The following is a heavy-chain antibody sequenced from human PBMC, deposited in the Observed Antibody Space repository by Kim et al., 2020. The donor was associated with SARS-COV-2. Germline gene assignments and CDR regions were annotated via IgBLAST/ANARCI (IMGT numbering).Heavy chain of an antibody. D-gene: IGHD3-10*01. J-gene: IGHJ4*02. V-gene: IGHV3-74*01. Sequence: GGSLRLSCAASGFTFSSYWMHWVRQAPGKGLVWVSRINSDGSSTSYADSVKGRFTISRENAKNTLYLQMNSLRAEDTAVYYCARGDGSGSYYQGGFDYWGQGTLVTVSS. CDR1: GFTFSSYW. CDR2: INSDGSST. CDR3: ARGDGSGSYYQGGFDY.